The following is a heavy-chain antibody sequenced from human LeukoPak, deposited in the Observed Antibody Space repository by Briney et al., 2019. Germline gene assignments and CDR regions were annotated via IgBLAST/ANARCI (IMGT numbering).Heavy chain of an antibody. V-gene: IGHV3-7*01. Sequence: GGSLRLSCAASGFTFSSYWVTWVRQAPGKGLEWVANIKQDGTEKYYVDSVRGRFTISRDNAKNSLYLQMNSLRAEDTAVYYCARVNTGAFDNWGQGTMVTVSS. CDR1: GFTFSSYW. CDR2: IKQDGTEK. CDR3: ARVNTGAFDN. D-gene: IGHD2-8*02. J-gene: IGHJ3*02.